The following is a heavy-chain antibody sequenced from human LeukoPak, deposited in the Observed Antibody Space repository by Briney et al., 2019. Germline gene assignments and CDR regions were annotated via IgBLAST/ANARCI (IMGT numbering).Heavy chain of an antibody. Sequence: SVKVSCKASGGTFSSYAISWVRQAPGQGLEWMGRIIPILGIANYAQKFQGRVTITADKSTSTAYMELSSLRSEDTAVYYCASGTVVTASSAQKTPDDAFGIWGQGTMVTVSS. CDR1: GGTFSSYA. J-gene: IGHJ3*02. CDR2: IIPILGIA. V-gene: IGHV1-69*04. D-gene: IGHD2-21*02. CDR3: ASGTVVTASSAQKTPDDAFGI.